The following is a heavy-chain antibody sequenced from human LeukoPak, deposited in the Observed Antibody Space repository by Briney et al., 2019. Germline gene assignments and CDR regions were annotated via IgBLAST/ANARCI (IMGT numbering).Heavy chain of an antibody. V-gene: IGHV4-4*07. J-gene: IGHJ6*03. CDR2: IYTSGST. D-gene: IGHD6-19*01. Sequence: SETLSLTCTVSGGSISSYYWSWIRQPAGKGLEWIGRIYTSGSTNCNPSLKSRVTISVDKSKNQFSLKLSSVTAADTAVYYCARVGTAVAAGAVYYYMDVWGKGTMVTVSS. CDR3: ARVGTAVAAGAVYYYMDV. CDR1: GGSISSYY.